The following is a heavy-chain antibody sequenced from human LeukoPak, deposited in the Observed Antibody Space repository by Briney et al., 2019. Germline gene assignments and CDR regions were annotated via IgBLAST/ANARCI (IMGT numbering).Heavy chain of an antibody. Sequence: PGGSLRLSCAASGFTFSSYSMNWVRQAPGKGLEWVSCISSSSSYIYYADSLEGRFTVSRDNAKNSLYLQMNSLRAEDTAVYYCARGKYNSGGDGDFDYWGQGTLVTVSS. CDR3: ARGKYNSGGDGDFDY. D-gene: IGHD6-19*01. CDR2: ISSSSSYI. CDR1: GFTFSSYS. V-gene: IGHV3-21*01. J-gene: IGHJ4*02.